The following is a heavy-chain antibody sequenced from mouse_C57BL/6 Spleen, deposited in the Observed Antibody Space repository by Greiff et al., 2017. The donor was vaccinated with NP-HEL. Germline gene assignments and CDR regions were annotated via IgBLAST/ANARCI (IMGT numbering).Heavy chain of an antibody. Sequence: EVKLVESGGGLVQPGGSLSLSCAASGFTFTDYYMSWVRQPPGKALEWLGFIRNKANGYTTEYSASVKGRFTISRDNSQSILYLQMNALRAEDSATYYCARFHYGNYWYFDVWGTGTTVTVSS. D-gene: IGHD2-1*01. CDR3: ARFHYGNYWYFDV. V-gene: IGHV7-3*01. CDR2: IRNKANGYTT. CDR1: GFTFTDYY. J-gene: IGHJ1*03.